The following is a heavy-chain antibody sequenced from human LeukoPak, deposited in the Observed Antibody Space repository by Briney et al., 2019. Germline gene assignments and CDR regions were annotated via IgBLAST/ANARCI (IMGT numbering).Heavy chain of an antibody. CDR1: GGSFSAYY. Sequence: SETLSLTCAVYGGSFSAYYWSWIRQPPGKGLEWIGEINHSRSTNYNPSPKSRVNISVDTSKNQFSLKLSSVTAADTAVYYCARVSRLWWARDIWGEGTMVTVSS. CDR2: INHSRST. CDR3: ARVSRLWWARDI. J-gene: IGHJ3*02. V-gene: IGHV4-34*01. D-gene: IGHD2-21*01.